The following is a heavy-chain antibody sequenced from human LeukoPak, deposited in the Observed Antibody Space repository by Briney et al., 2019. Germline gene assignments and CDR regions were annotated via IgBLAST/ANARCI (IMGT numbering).Heavy chain of an antibody. CDR1: GASTSAYY. Sequence: SETLSLTCTVSGASTSAYYWSWIRQPPGKGLEWIGYSYSGGNANYNPSLKSRGTISIDTSENQFSLRLTSVTAADTAIYFCAHSKRGGGYYINAFAVWGQGALVTTSS. CDR2: SYSGGNA. V-gene: IGHV4-59*01. CDR3: AHSKRGGGYYINAFAV. J-gene: IGHJ3*01. D-gene: IGHD1-26*01.